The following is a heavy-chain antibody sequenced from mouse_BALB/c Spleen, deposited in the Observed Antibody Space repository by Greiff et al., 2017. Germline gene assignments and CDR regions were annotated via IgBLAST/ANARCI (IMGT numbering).Heavy chain of an antibody. J-gene: IGHJ2*01. CDR2: ISSGSSTI. CDR1: GFTFSSFG. Sequence: EVKLMESGGGLVQPGGSRKLSCAASGFTFSSFGMHWVRQAPEKGLEWVAYISSGSSTIYYADTVKGRFTISRDNPKNTLFLQMTSLRSEDTAMYYCARHLSYYFDYWGQGTTLTVSS. CDR3: ARHLSYYFDY. V-gene: IGHV5-17*02.